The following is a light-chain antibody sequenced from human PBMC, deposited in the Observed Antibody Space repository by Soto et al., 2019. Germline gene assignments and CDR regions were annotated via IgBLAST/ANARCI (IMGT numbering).Light chain of an antibody. CDR2: ATS. Sequence: DIHMTPSPSSLSASLGDRVTITCRASQGISSYLNWYQQKPGKAPKLLIYATSSLQSGVPSRFSGSGSGTDFTLTISSLQPEDFATYYCQQSYSTPPGTFGQGTKVDIK. CDR1: QGISSY. CDR3: QQSYSTPPGT. V-gene: IGKV1-39*01. J-gene: IGKJ1*01.